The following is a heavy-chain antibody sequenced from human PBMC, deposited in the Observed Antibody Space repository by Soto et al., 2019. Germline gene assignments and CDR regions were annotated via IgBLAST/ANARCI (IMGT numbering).Heavy chain of an antibody. CDR3: ARDKSEDSSSWTTLDYHYGMDV. J-gene: IGHJ6*02. V-gene: IGHV1-69*06. CDR1: GGTFSSYA. Sequence: GASVKVSCKASGGTFSSYAISWVRQAPGQGLEWMGGIIPIFGTANYAQKFQGRVTITADKSTSTAYMELSSLRSEDTAVYYCARDKSEDSSSWTTLDYHYGMDVWGQGTTVTVSS. CDR2: IIPIFGTA. D-gene: IGHD6-13*01.